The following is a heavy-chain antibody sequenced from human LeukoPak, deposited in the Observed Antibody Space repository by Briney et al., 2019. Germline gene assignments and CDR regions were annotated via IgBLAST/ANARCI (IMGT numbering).Heavy chain of an antibody. CDR1: GYTFTGYY. CDR2: INPNSGVT. V-gene: IGHV1-2*06. CDR3: ARNRKAYYYGSGSYSSAFDP. Sequence: GASVKVSCKASGYTFTGYYMHWVRQAPGQGLEWMGRINPNSGVTYYAQKFHGRVTMTRDTSISTPNMAQSSLRPDDTAEYYCARNRKAYYYGSGSYSSAFDPWGQGTLVTVSS. J-gene: IGHJ5*02. D-gene: IGHD3-10*01.